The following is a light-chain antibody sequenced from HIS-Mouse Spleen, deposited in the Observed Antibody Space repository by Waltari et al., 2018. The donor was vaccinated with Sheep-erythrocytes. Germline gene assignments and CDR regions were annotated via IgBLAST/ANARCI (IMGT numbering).Light chain of an antibody. CDR3: CSYAGSYNHV. J-gene: IGLJ1*01. CDR1: SSDVGCYNY. CDR2: DVS. V-gene: IGLV2-11*01. Sequence: QSALTQPRSVSGSPGPSVPISCTGPSSDVGCYNYVPWYQQHPGKAPKLMIYDVSKRPSGVPDRFSGSKSGNTASLTISGLQAEDEADYYCCSYAGSYNHVFATGTKVTVL.